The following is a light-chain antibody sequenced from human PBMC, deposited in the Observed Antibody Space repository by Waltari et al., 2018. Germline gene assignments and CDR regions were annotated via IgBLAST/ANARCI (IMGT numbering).Light chain of an antibody. CDR1: QGVGRS. CDR2: GAS. V-gene: IGKV3-20*01. J-gene: IGKJ1*01. Sequence: SCRASQGVGRSLAWYQQKPGQAPRLLMYGASIRATGIPDRFSGGGSGTGFSLTISRLEPEDFAAYHCQHYVRLPVTFGQGTKVEIK. CDR3: QHYVRLPVT.